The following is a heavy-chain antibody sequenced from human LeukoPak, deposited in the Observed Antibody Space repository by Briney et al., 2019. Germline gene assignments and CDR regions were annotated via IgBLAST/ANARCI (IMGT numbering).Heavy chain of an antibody. CDR3: ARDIERVYSSSSHPDY. CDR2: TYYRSKWYH. J-gene: IGHJ4*02. Sequence: SQTLSLTCAISGDSVSSYTANWNWIRQSPSRGLEWLGRTYYRSKWYHDYAVSVKSRITINPDTSKNQFSLQLNSVTPEDTAVYYCARDIERVYSSSSHPDYWGQGTPVTVSS. D-gene: IGHD6-6*01. V-gene: IGHV6-1*01. CDR1: GDSVSSYTAN.